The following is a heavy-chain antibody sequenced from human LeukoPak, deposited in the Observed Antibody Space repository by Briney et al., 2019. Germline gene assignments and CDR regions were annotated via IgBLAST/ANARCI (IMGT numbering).Heavy chain of an antibody. Sequence: GGSLRLSCAASGFTFSSYGMHWVRQAPGKGLEWVAVISYDGSNKYCADSVKGRFTISRDNSKNTLYLQMNSLRAEDTAVYYCAKDLGAVAGEPGDYWGQGTLVTVSS. CDR1: GFTFSSYG. CDR2: ISYDGSNK. V-gene: IGHV3-30*18. CDR3: AKDLGAVAGEPGDY. J-gene: IGHJ4*02. D-gene: IGHD6-19*01.